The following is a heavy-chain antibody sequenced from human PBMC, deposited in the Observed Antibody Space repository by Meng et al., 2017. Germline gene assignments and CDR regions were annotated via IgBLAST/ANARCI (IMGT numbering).Heavy chain of an antibody. V-gene: IGHV2-5*02. J-gene: IGHJ4*02. Sequence: QITLKESSPTLVKPPLTITLTCTFSGFSLRTSGVGVGWIRQPPGKSLEWLAIIYWDDDKRYSPSLKSRLTITKDTSKNQVVLTMTNMDPVDTATYYCAHRQDSSYDYWGQGTLVTVSS. CDR1: GFSLRTSGVG. CDR3: AHRQDSSYDY. D-gene: IGHD2-2*01. CDR2: IYWDDDK.